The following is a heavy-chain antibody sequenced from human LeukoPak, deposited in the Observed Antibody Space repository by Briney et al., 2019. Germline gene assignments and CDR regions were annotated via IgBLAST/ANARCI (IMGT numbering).Heavy chain of an antibody. J-gene: IGHJ4*02. CDR2: IHYSGST. V-gene: IGHV4-59*01. CDR3: AREDTTGLTDF. Sequence: SETLSLTCAVYGGSFSGYYWSWIRQPPGKGLEWTGNIHYSGSTNYNPSLKSRVTISADMSKNQFSLKLSSVTAADTAVYYCAREDTTGLTDFWGQGTLVTVSS. CDR1: GGSFSGYY. D-gene: IGHD1-1*01.